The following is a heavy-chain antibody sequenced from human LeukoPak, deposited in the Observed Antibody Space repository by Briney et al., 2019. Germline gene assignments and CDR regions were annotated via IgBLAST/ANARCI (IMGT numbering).Heavy chain of an antibody. Sequence: ASVNVSCMASGYTFTSYGISWVRQAPGQGREWVGWISAYNGNTNYAQKLQGRVTMTTDTSTSTAYMELRSLRSDDTAVYYCARDGPYDFWSGYGYYYYGMDVWGQGTTVTVSS. V-gene: IGHV1-18*01. CDR1: GYTFTSYG. CDR2: ISAYNGNT. D-gene: IGHD3-3*01. CDR3: ARDGPYDFWSGYGYYYYGMDV. J-gene: IGHJ6*02.